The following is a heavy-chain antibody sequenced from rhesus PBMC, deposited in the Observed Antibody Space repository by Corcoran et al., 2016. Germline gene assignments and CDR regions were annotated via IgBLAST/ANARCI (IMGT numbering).Heavy chain of an antibody. CDR1: GGPFSRYW. CDR2: INGNSATT. V-gene: IGHV4-80*01. J-gene: IGHJ4*01. D-gene: IGHD1-38*01. Sequence: QVQLQESGPGLVKPSETLSLTCPVSGGPFSRYWWGRYRQPPGKGLEWIGEINGNSATTNYSPSLKSRVTISKDASENQFSLKLTSVTAADTAVYYCARWVLGLYWGQGVLVTVSS. CDR3: ARWVLGLY.